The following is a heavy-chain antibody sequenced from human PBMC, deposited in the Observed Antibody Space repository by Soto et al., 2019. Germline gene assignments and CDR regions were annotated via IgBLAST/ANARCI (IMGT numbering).Heavy chain of an antibody. CDR2: IYYSGST. CDR1: GGSISSSSYY. CDR3: ARYEREYGMDV. D-gene: IGHD1-1*01. V-gene: IGHV4-39*01. Sequence: ASETLSLTCTVSGGSISSSSYYWGWIRQPPGKGLEWIGCIYYSGSTYYNPSLKSRVTISVDTSKNQFSLKLSSVTAADTAVYYCARYEREYGMDVWGQGTTVTVSS. J-gene: IGHJ6*02.